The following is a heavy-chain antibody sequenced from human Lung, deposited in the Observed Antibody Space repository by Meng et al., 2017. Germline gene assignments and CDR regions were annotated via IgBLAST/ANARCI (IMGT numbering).Heavy chain of an antibody. V-gene: IGHV1-3*04. J-gene: IGHJ4*02. CDR3: ARDERGGPDYFDY. CDR1: GYSFTTYG. CDR2: INTGNGDK. Sequence: QVQLVQSGAEVKKPGASVKVSCHASGYSFTTYGMHWLGQAPGQRLEWMGWINTGNGDKHYSQKFQGRVTITRETTARTAYMELSSLRSEDTAVYFCARDERGGPDYFDYWGQGTLVTVSS.